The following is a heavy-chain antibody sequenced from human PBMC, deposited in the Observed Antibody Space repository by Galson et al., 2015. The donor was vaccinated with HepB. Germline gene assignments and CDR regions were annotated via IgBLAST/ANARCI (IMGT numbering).Heavy chain of an antibody. CDR2: ISGSGGST. Sequence: SLRLSCAASGFTFSSYAMSWVRQAPGKGLEWVSAISGSGGSTYYADSVKGRFTISRDNSKNTLYLQMNSLRAEDTAVYYCAKGLGYCRSTSCYERGPTDYWVQGSLVTVSS. CDR1: GFTFSSYA. CDR3: AKGLGYCRSTSCYERGPTDY. V-gene: IGHV3-23*01. J-gene: IGHJ4*02. D-gene: IGHD2-2*01.